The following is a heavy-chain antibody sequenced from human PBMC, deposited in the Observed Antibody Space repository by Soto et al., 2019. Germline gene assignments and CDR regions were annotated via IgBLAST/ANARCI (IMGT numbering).Heavy chain of an antibody. CDR1: GGSISSYY. J-gene: IGHJ6*02. CDR2: IYYSGST. Sequence: PSETLSLTCTVSGGSISSYYWSWIRQPPGKGLEWIGYIYYSGSTNYNPSLKSRVTISVDTSKNQFSLKLSSVTAAVTAVYYCARVSGNYYYGMDVWGQGTTVTVSS. V-gene: IGHV4-59*01. CDR3: ARVSGNYYYGMDV.